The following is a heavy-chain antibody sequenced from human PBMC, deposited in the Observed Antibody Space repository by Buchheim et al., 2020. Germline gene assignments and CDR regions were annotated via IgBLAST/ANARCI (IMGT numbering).Heavy chain of an antibody. CDR1: GFTFTTYG. D-gene: IGHD2-2*02. V-gene: IGHV3-48*01. CDR3: AREHCSSTSCYIDYYYYMDV. Sequence: EVQLVESGGGLVQPGGSLRLSCAASGFTFTTYGMNWVRQAPGKGLEWVSFIWSSTTTIYYADSVKGRFTISRDNAKNSLYLQMNSLRAEDTAVYYCAREHCSSTSCYIDYYYYMDVWGKGTT. J-gene: IGHJ6*03. CDR2: IWSSTTTI.